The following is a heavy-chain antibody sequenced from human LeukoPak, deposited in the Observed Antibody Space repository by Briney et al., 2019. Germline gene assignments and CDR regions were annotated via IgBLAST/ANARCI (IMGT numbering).Heavy chain of an antibody. J-gene: IGHJ4*02. D-gene: IGHD6-13*01. CDR2: MHPSGSN. CDR1: GDSISSYY. Sequence: PSDTLSLTCSVSGDSISSYYWSWIRQAAGKGLEWIGRMHPSGSNYYNPSLKSRVTMSTDTSKNQFSLKLTSVTAADTAVYYCARGRGEAAGLDHWGQGTLVTVSS. CDR3: ARGRGEAAGLDH. V-gene: IGHV4-4*07.